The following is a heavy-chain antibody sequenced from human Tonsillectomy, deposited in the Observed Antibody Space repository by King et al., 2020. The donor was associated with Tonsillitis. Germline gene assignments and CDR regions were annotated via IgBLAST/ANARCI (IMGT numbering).Heavy chain of an antibody. Sequence: VQLVESGGGLIQPGGSLRLSCAPSGFTFSSYAMTWVRQAPGKGLEWVSTTTYTGDTTYYADSVKGRFTISRDNSKNTLFLQMNSLRAEDTAVYYCGKDIAPRYSYGMDVWGQGTTVIVSS. CDR1: GFTFSSYA. V-gene: IGHV3-23*04. J-gene: IGHJ6*02. CDR2: TTYTGDTT. CDR3: GKDIAPRYSYGMDV. D-gene: IGHD6-6*01.